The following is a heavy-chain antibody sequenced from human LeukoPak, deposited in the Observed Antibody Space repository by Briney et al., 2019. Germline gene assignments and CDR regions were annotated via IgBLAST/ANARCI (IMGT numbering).Heavy chain of an antibody. CDR2: ISSSSSYI. J-gene: IGHJ4*02. CDR3: ARELGYCSSTSCYYYFDY. V-gene: IGHV3-21*01. Sequence: PGGSLRLSCAASGFTFSSYSMNWVRQAPGKGLEWVSSISSSSSYIYYADSVKGRFTISRDNAKNSLYLQMNSLRAEDTAVYYCARELGYCSSTSCYYYFDYWGQGTLVTVS. CDR1: GFTFSSYS. D-gene: IGHD2-2*01.